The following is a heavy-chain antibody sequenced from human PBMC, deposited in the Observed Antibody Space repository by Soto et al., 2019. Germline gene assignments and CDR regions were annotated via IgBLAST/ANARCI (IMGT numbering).Heavy chain of an antibody. J-gene: IGHJ4*02. CDR3: AKDRLAGGFDY. V-gene: IGHV3-23*01. CDR1: GFTFSSYA. Sequence: GGSLRLSCAASGFTFSSYAMGWVRQAPGKGLEWVSLVSATAGTTYYTDSVKGRFTISRDNSRNTVYLQMNSLRADDTAVYYCAKDRLAGGFDYWGQGTLVTVSS. CDR2: VSATAGTT. D-gene: IGHD3-16*01.